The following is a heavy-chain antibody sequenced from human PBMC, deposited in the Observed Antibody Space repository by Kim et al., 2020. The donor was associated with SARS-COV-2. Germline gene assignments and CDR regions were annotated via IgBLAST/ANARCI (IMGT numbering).Heavy chain of an antibody. D-gene: IGHD2-2*01. Sequence: ASVKCRFTISRDNSKNTLYMERNSRGVEDTAVYYCAKDRGVAAATIFDYWGRGTLVTVSS. V-gene: IGHV3-23*01. CDR3: AKDRGVAAATIFDY. J-gene: IGHJ4*02.